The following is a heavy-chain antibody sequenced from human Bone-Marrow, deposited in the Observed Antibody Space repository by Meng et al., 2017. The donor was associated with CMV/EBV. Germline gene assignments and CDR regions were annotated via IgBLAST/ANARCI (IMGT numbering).Heavy chain of an antibody. CDR1: GGFCSGYY. D-gene: IGHD6-13*01. CDR3: ESGGTYIAAGVY. J-gene: IGHJ4*02. V-gene: IGHV4-34*01. CDR2: INHSGST. Sequence: SETLCLTCAVYGGFCSGYYWSWIRQPPGKGLEWIGEINHSGSTNYNPSLKSRVTISVDTSKNQYSLKLSSVTAADAAVYYCESGGTYIAAGVYWGQGTLVTVSS.